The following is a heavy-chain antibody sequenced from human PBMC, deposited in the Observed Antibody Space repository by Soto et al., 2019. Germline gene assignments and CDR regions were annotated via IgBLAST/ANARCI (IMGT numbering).Heavy chain of an antibody. CDR2: THQAETEK. D-gene: IGHD3-10*02. Sequence: DVQLVESGGGLVQPGGSMRLSCAASGFTFPGYWMSWVRQAPGKGLVWVANTHQAETEKHYADSVRGRFTISRYNAKNVLYLQMNRLRGEDTAVYYCALIGVRTLYNGLDVWGQGTTVTVSS. CDR3: ALIGVRTLYNGLDV. CDR1: GFTFPGYW. V-gene: IGHV3-7*01. J-gene: IGHJ6*02.